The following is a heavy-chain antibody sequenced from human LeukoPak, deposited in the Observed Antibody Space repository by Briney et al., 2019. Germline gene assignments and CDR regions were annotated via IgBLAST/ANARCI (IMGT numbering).Heavy chain of an antibody. CDR2: ISGSGGNT. Sequence: GGSLRLSCAASGFTFSSYGMSWFRQAPGKGLEWVSAISGSGGNTYSADSVEGRFSISRENSMNTLYLQMNSLRAEDTAIYYCAKALRSGSGYYGDHWGQGTLVTVSS. CDR1: GFTFSSYG. J-gene: IGHJ4*02. V-gene: IGHV3-23*01. CDR3: AKALRSGSGYYGDH. D-gene: IGHD3-22*01.